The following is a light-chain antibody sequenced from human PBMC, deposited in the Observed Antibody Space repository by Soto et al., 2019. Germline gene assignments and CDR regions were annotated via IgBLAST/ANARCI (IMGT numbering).Light chain of an antibody. Sequence: QTVVTQEPSLTVSPGGTVTLTCASSTGAVTSGNYPNWVQQKPGQVPKSLIYSTSDKHSGTPDRFSGSLLGGKAALTLSSVQPEDAAEYYCLLYYGGALGVFGGGTKVTVL. CDR3: LLYYGGALGV. CDR1: TGAVTSGNY. CDR2: STS. J-gene: IGLJ2*01. V-gene: IGLV7-43*01.